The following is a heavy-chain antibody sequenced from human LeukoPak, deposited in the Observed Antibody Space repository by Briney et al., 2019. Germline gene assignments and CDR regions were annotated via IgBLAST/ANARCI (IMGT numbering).Heavy chain of an antibody. Sequence: SETLSLTCTVSGGSISSYFWSWIRQPAGKGLEWIGRINASGNTNYNPSLKSRLTMSIDTSKNQFSLRLSSVTAADTAVYYCAREDPLVAARGLDYWGQGTLVTVSS. CDR2: INASGNT. V-gene: IGHV4-4*07. J-gene: IGHJ4*02. CDR3: AREDPLVAARGLDY. D-gene: IGHD2-15*01. CDR1: GGSISSYF.